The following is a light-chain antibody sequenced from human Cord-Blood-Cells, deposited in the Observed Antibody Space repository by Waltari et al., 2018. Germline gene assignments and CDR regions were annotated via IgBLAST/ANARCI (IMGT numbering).Light chain of an antibody. V-gene: IGLV2-23*03. CDR3: CSYAGSSTFV. Sequence: QSALTLPASVSGSPGTPHTISCTGTSSDVGSYNSLPWYQQHPGKAPKLMIYECSKRPSVVSKRFSGSKSGNTASLTISGLQAEDEADYYCCSYAGSSTFVFGGGTKLTVL. J-gene: IGLJ2*01. CDR1: SSDVGSYNS. CDR2: ECS.